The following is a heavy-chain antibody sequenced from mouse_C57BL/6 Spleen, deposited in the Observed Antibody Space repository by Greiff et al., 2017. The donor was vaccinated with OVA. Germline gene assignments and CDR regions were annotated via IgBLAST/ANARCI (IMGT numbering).Heavy chain of an antibody. CDR3: TTGTDWYFDV. CDR2: IRLKSDNYAT. V-gene: IGHV6-3*01. J-gene: IGHJ1*03. Sequence: EVQVVESGGGLVQPGGSMKLSCVASGFTFSNYWMNWVRQSPEKGLEWVAQIRLKSDNYATHYAESVKGRFTISRDDSKSSVYLQMNNLRAEDTGIYYCTTGTDWYFDVWGTGTTVTVSS. D-gene: IGHD4-1*01. CDR1: GFTFSNYW.